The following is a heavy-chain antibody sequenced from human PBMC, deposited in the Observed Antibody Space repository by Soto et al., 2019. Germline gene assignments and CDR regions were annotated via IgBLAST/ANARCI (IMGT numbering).Heavy chain of an antibody. D-gene: IGHD3-22*01. V-gene: IGHV3-30-3*01. CDR2: ISYDGSNK. J-gene: IGHJ4*02. CDR1: GFTFSSYA. Sequence: QVQLVESGGGVVQPGRSLRLSCAASGFTFSSYAMHWVRQAPGKGLEWVAVISYDGSNKYYADSVKGRFTISRDNSKNTLYLQMNSLRAEDTAVYYCARDRDSSGVSAQYYFDYWGQGTLVTVSS. CDR3: ARDRDSSGVSAQYYFDY.